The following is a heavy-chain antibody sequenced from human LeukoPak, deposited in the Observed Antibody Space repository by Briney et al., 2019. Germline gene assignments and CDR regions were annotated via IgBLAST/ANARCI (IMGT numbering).Heavy chain of an antibody. CDR2: INPNSGGT. V-gene: IGHV1-2*02. CDR3: ARCTTGTTGAFDI. Sequence: ASVKVSCKASGYTFTGYYMHWVRQAPGQGLEWMGWINPNSGGTNYAQKFQGRVTMTRDTSISTAYMELSRLRSDDTAVYYCARCTTGTTGAFDIWGQGTMVTVSS. D-gene: IGHD1-1*01. J-gene: IGHJ3*02. CDR1: GYTFTGYY.